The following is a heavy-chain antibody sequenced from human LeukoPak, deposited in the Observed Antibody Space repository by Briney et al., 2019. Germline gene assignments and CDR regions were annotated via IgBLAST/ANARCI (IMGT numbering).Heavy chain of an antibody. CDR2: ISSSGSNI. CDR3: ARGDSGSSHFEY. D-gene: IGHD1-26*01. Sequence: PGGSLRLSCAASGFTFSSYEINWARQALGKGLEWVSYISSSGSNIYYADSVKGRFTISRDNVKSSVYLQMNSLRAEDTAVYYCARGDSGSSHFEYWGQGTLVTVSS. V-gene: IGHV3-48*03. CDR1: GFTFSSYE. J-gene: IGHJ4*02.